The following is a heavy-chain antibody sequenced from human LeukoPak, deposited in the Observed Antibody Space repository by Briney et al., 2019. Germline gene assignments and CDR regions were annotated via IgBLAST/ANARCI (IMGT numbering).Heavy chain of an antibody. J-gene: IGHJ4*02. D-gene: IGHD4-11*01. CDR1: GGSITSGGYY. V-gene: IGHV4-61*08. CDR3: ARDRVRGNSNPFFDY. Sequence: RTSETLSLTCTVSGGSITSGGYYWSWIRQHPEKGLEWIGYIYYSGSSYYNPSLKSRVTISVDTSKNQFSLKLSSVTAADTAVYYCARDRVRGNSNPFFDYWGQGTLVTVSS. CDR2: IYYSGSS.